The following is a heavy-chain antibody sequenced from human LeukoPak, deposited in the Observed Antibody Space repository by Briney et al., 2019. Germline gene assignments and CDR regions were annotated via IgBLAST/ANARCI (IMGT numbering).Heavy chain of an antibody. Sequence: PSQTLSLTCTVSGGSISSSSYYWGWIRQPPGKGLEWIGSIYYSGSTYYNTSLKSRVTISVDTSKNQFSLKLSSVTAADTAVYYCARSTGTTMFDYWGQGTLVTVSS. CDR2: IYYSGST. V-gene: IGHV4-39*07. CDR3: ARSTGTTMFDY. J-gene: IGHJ4*02. CDR1: GGSISSSSYY. D-gene: IGHD1-1*01.